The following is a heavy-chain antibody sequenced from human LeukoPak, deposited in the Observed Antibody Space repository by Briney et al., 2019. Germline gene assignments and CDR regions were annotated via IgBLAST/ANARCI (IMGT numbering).Heavy chain of an antibody. D-gene: IGHD2-15*01. Sequence: ASVKVSCKTSGYPFISYGINWVRQAPGQRLEWMGWIATYNGDTNYAQNFQGRVTMTTDTATSTGYMELRSPRSDDTAVYYCARDYCSGGRCYSGPDYWGQGTLVTVSS. J-gene: IGHJ4*02. CDR3: ARDYCSGGRCYSGPDY. V-gene: IGHV1-18*01. CDR1: GYPFISYG. CDR2: IATYNGDT.